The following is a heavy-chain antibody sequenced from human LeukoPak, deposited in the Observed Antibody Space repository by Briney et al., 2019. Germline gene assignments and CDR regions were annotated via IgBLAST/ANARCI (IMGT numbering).Heavy chain of an antibody. CDR3: ARGAYLAYYFDY. CDR1: GFTFDDYV. CDR2: ISWDGGST. J-gene: IGHJ4*02. V-gene: IGHV3-43D*03. Sequence: GGSLRLSCAASGFTFDDYVMHWVRQAPGKGLEWVSLISWDGGSTYYADSVKGRFTISRDNAKNTLYLQMNSLRAEDTAVYYCARGAYLAYYFDYWGQGSLVSVSS. D-gene: IGHD3-10*01.